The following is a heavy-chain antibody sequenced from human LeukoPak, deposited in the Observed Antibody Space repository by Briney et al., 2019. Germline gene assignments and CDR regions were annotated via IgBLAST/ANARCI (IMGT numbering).Heavy chain of an antibody. J-gene: IGHJ4*02. CDR3: ARSPPSYCSGGSCYGGGYYFDY. Sequence: GVSLRLSSAASGFTFSSYGMHWVRQAPGKGLVRVAVIRYDGSNNYYAESVTGRFTISRDNSKNTLYLQMNSRRAEDTAVYYCARSPPSYCSGGSCYGGGYYFDYWGQGTLVTVSS. V-gene: IGHV3-33*01. CDR2: IRYDGSNN. CDR1: GFTFSSYG. D-gene: IGHD2-15*01.